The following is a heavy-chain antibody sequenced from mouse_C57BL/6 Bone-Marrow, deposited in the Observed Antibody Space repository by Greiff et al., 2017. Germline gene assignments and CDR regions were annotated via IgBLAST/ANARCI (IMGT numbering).Heavy chain of an antibody. D-gene: IGHD2-3*01. CDR2: IDPSDSYT. CDR3: ARDPYDGYSSYLDY. CDR1: GYTFTSYW. V-gene: IGHV1-59*01. J-gene: IGHJ2*01. Sequence: QVQLQQPGAELVRPGTSVKLSCKASGYTFTSYWMHWVKQRPGQGLEWIGVIDPSDSYTNYNQKFKGKATLTVDTSSSTAYMQLSSLTSEDSAVYYCARDPYDGYSSYLDYWGQGTTLTVSS.